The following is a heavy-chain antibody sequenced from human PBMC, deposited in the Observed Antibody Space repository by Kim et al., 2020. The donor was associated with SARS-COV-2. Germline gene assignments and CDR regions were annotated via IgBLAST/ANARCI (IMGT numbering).Heavy chain of an antibody. J-gene: IGHJ4*02. D-gene: IGHD3-10*01. CDR1: GFTFSSYE. CDR2: ISSSGSTI. V-gene: IGHV3-48*03. Sequence: GGSLRLSCAASGFTFSSYEMNWVRQAPGKGLEWVSYISSSGSTIYYADSVKGRFTISRDNAKNSLYLQMNSLRAEDTAVYYCARAYGSGSYYAYYWGQGTLVTVSS. CDR3: ARAYGSGSYYAYY.